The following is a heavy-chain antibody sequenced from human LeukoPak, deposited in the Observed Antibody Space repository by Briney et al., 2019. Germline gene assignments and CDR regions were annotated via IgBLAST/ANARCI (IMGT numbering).Heavy chain of an antibody. Sequence: GASVKVSCKASGGTFSSYTISWVRQAPGQGLEWMGRIIPILGIANYAQKFQGRVTITADKSTSTAYMERSSLRSEDTAVYYCARVGPCSSTSCYTHDAFDIWGQGTMVTVSS. CDR2: IIPILGIA. V-gene: IGHV1-69*02. CDR1: GGTFSSYT. CDR3: ARVGPCSSTSCYTHDAFDI. J-gene: IGHJ3*02. D-gene: IGHD2-2*02.